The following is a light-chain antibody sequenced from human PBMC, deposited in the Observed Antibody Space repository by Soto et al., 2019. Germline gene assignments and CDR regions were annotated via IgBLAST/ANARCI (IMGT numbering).Light chain of an antibody. J-gene: IGKJ4*01. Sequence: DIQMTQSPSAMSASVGDRVTITCRASQDISSYLAWFQQKPGKVPKRLIYGASSLQSGVPARFSGSGSGTEFTLTISSLQPEDFATYYCLQHKSYPLTFGGGTKVEIK. CDR1: QDISSY. CDR3: LQHKSYPLT. V-gene: IGKV1-17*03. CDR2: GAS.